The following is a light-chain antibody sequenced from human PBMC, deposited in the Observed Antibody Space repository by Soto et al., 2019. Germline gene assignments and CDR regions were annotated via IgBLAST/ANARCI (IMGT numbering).Light chain of an antibody. CDR2: GAS. J-gene: IGKJ1*01. Sequence: EIVMTQSPATLSVSPGHRATLSCRASQSVGSSLAWYQQKPGQAPRLLIYGASTRATGVPARFSGSGSGTDFTLTISSLQSEDFAVYYCLQYNNWPPWTFGQGTQVEIK. CDR3: LQYNNWPPWT. V-gene: IGKV3-15*01. CDR1: QSVGSS.